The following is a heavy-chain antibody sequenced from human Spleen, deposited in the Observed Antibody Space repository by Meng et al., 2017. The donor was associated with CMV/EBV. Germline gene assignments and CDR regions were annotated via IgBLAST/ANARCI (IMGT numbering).Heavy chain of an antibody. CDR2: IYYSGST. CDR1: GDSISSDTYY. CDR3: ASPYSSSMDV. V-gene: IGHV4-39*01. Sequence: SETLSLTCTVSGDSISSDTYYWSWIRQPPGKGLEWIGSIYYSGSTYYNPSLKSRVTISVDTSKNQFSLKLSSVTAADTAVYYCASPYSSSMDVWGQGTTVTVSS. J-gene: IGHJ6*02. D-gene: IGHD6-13*01.